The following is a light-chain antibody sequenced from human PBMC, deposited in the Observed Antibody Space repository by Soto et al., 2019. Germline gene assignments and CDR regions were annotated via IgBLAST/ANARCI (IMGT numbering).Light chain of an antibody. V-gene: IGKV3-15*01. J-gene: IGKJ2*01. CDR1: QNVSSN. CDR2: GAS. Sequence: EIVMTQSPATLSVSPGERATLSCRASQNVSSNLAWYQQRPGQAPSLLIYGASTRATGIPARFNGSGSGTEFTLTINSLQSDDFALYYCQQYFDWYTFGQGTKLEIK. CDR3: QQYFDWYT.